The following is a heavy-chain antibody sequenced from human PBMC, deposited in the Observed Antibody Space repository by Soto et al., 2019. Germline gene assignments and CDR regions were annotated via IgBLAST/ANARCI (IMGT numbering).Heavy chain of an antibody. D-gene: IGHD2-2*01. V-gene: IGHV3-66*01. J-gene: IGHJ6*03. CDR2: IYSGGST. CDR3: ARDATGYCSSTSCYGRNYYYYYMDV. CDR1: GFTVSSNY. Sequence: GGSLRLSCAASGFTVSSNYMSWVRQAPGKGLEWVSVIYSGGSTYYADSVKGRFTISRDNSKNTLYLQMNSLRAEDTAVYYCARDATGYCSSTSCYGRNYYYYYMDVWGKGTTVTVSS.